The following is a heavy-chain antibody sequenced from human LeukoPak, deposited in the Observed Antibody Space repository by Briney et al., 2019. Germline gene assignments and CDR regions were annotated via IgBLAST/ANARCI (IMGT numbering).Heavy chain of an antibody. CDR3: ARAVVDISSTPRIDY. CDR2: IHPNSGGT. D-gene: IGHD3-22*01. J-gene: IGHJ4*02. CDR1: GYTFTGYF. Sequence: ASVKVSCKASGYTFTGYFIHWVRQAPGQGLEWMGWIHPNSGGTDYAQKFQGRVTMTRDTSISTAYLELSRLRSDDTAVYFCARAVVDISSTPRIDYWGQGTLVTVSS. V-gene: IGHV1-2*02.